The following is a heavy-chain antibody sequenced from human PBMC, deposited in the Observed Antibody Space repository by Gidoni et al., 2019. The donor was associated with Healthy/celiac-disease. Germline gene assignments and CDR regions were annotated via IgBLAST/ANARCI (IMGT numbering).Heavy chain of an antibody. D-gene: IGHD3-10*01. Sequence: EVRLVESGGGLVQPGGALRLSGGAHGCPFSSYWLSWLRQAPGNGLGWVANIKRGGSKYYYVDSVKGFFTISRDTAKNLLFLKMNSLRAEDTAVYCCARRRITMVRGVRGGDAFDIWGQGTMVTVSS. V-gene: IGHV3-7*04. J-gene: IGHJ3*02. CDR1: GCPFSSYW. CDR3: ARRRITMVRGVRGGDAFDI. CDR2: IKRGGSKY.